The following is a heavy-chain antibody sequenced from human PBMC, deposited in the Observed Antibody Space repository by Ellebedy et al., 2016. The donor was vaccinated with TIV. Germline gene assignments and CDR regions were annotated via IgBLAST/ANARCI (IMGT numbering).Heavy chain of an antibody. CDR3: ARRNPSGYDHFLDS. V-gene: IGHV3-74*01. CDR2: INDDCSTT. D-gene: IGHD5-12*01. CDR1: GFPFSTYW. J-gene: IGHJ4*02. Sequence: HTGGSLRLSCAASGFPFSTYWMLWVRHAPGKGLVLISHINDDCSTTTYADSVEGRFTISRDNAKNTLFLQMNSLSAEATAQYYCARRNPSGYDHFLDSWGQGTLVTVSS.